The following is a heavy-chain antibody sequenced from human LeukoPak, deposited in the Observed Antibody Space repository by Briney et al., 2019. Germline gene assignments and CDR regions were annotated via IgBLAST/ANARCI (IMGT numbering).Heavy chain of an antibody. CDR1: GFTFSSYS. CDR2: ISSSSSYI. D-gene: IGHD3-22*01. J-gene: IGHJ4*02. Sequence: GGSLRLSCAASGFTFSSYSMNWVRQAPGKGLEWVSSISSSSSYIYYADSVKGRFTISRDNAKNSLYLQMNSLRAEDTAVYYCARSVSTLSIKADSGGYGSFDYWGQGTLVTVSS. CDR3: ARSVSTLSIKADSGGYGSFDY. V-gene: IGHV3-21*01.